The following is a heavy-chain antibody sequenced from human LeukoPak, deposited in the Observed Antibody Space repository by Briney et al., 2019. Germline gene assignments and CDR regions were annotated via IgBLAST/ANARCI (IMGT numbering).Heavy chain of an antibody. V-gene: IGHV4-59*08. J-gene: IGHJ4*02. Sequence: SETLSLTCTVSGGSISSYYWSWIRQPPGKGLEWIGYIYYSGSTNYNPSLKSRVTISVDTSKNQFSLKLSSVTAADTAVYYCARHYYDSSGLLDYWGQGTLVTVSS. D-gene: IGHD3-22*01. CDR1: GGSISSYY. CDR3: ARHYYDSSGLLDY. CDR2: IYYSGST.